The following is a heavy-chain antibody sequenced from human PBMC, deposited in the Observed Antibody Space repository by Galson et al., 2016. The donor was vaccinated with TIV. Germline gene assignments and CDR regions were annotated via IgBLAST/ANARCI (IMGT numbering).Heavy chain of an antibody. CDR2: SSSSGRFT. V-gene: IGHV3-21*01. J-gene: IGHJ4*02. D-gene: IGHD3-16*01. Sequence: SLRLSCAGFGFTFSAYAIHWVRQAPGKGLEWVSSSSSSGRFTYYAESLRGRITISRDRARSSLHLQMNSLRAEDAAVYYCVRFLGSTSTVYWGQGTLVTVSS. CDR1: GFTFSAYA. CDR3: VRFLGSTSTVY.